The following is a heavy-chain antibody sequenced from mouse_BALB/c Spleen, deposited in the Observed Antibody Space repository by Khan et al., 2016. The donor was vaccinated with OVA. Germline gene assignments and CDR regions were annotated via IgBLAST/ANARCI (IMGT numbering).Heavy chain of an antibody. Sequence: EVQLQQSGPELVKPGASVKISCKASGYSFTGYFMNWVMQSHGKSLEWIGRINPHIGETFYNQKFTGKATLTVDESSSTAQMELRSLASEDSAVYYCARKNGSDFDYWGHGTTLTVSS. J-gene: IGHJ2*01. CDR2: INPHIGET. D-gene: IGHD1-1*01. CDR3: ARKNGSDFDY. CDR1: GYSFTGYF. V-gene: IGHV1-20*02.